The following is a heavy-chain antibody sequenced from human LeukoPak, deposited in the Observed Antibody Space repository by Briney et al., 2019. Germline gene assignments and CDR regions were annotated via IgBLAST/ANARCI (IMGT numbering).Heavy chain of an antibody. J-gene: IGHJ4*02. CDR1: GFTFSSYA. CDR3: AKSPRGPRGSYYGLYFDY. CDR2: ISGSGGST. V-gene: IGHV3-23*01. Sequence: GGSLRLSCAASGFTFSSYAMSWVRQAPGKGLEWVSAISGSGGSTYYADSVKGRFTISRDNSKNTLYLQMNSLRAEDTAVYYCAKSPRGPRGSYYGLYFDYWGQGTLVTVSS. D-gene: IGHD1-26*01.